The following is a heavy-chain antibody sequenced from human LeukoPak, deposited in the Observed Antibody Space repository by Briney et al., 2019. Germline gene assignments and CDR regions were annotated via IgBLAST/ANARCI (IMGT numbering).Heavy chain of an antibody. CDR1: GFSLSTYW. V-gene: IGHV3-7*03. CDR3: ARHCNYASETGTFDY. D-gene: IGHD1-7*01. Sequence: GGSLRLSCAASGFSLSTYWMTWVRQAPGKGLEWVANIKRDGSEKNYVDSVKGRFTISRDNARNSLYLQMNSLRAEDTAVYYCARHCNYASETGTFDYWGQGTLVTVSS. J-gene: IGHJ4*02. CDR2: IKRDGSEK.